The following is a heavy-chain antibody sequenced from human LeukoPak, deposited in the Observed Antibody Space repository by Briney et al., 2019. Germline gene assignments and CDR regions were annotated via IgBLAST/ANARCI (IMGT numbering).Heavy chain of an antibody. CDR1: GGSLCSSSYY. CDR3: ARERLRWPKIDY. V-gene: IGHV4-39*07. Sequence: PSETLSLTCTVSGGSLCSSSYYWGWIRQPPGKGLEWIGSIYYSVTTYYNPSLKSRVTISVDTSKNQFSLKLNSVTAADTAVYYCARERLRWPKIDYWGQGTLVTVSS. D-gene: IGHD4-23*01. J-gene: IGHJ4*02. CDR2: IYYSVTT.